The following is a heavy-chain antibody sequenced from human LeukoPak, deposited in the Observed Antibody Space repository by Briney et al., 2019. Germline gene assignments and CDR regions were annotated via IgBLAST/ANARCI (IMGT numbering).Heavy chain of an antibody. V-gene: IGHV3-30*04. D-gene: IGHD5-12*01. CDR3: ARVPSLATITFFDY. CDR2: ISYDGSNE. J-gene: IGHJ4*02. Sequence: PGGSLRLSCAASGFTFSSYVMHWVRQAPGKGLEWVAIISYDGSNEYYADSVKGRFTISRDNAKNSLYLQMNSLRAEDTAVYYCARVPSLATITFFDYWGQGTLVTVSS. CDR1: GFTFSSYV.